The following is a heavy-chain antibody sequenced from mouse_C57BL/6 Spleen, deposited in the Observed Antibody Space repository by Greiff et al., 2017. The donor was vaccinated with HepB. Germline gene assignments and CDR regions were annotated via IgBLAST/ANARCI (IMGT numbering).Heavy chain of an antibody. D-gene: IGHD1-1*01. Sequence: EVMLVESGGGLVQPGGSLSLSCAASGFTFTDYYMSWVRQPPGKALEWLGFIRNKANGYTTEYSASVKGRFTISRDNSQSILYLQMNALRAEDSATYYCARSPITTVVASGFYWYFDVWCTGTTVTVSS. CDR3: ARSPITTVVASGFYWYFDV. V-gene: IGHV7-3*01. J-gene: IGHJ1*03. CDR2: IRNKANGYTT. CDR1: GFTFTDYY.